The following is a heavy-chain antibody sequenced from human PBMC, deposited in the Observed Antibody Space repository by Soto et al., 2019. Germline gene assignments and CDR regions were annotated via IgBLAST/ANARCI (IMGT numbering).Heavy chain of an antibody. D-gene: IGHD6-13*01. CDR1: GGAISFYN. CDR2: SYSSGST. Sequence: ETLSLTCTVSGGAISFYNWNWIRQSPGKGLEWIGYSYSSGSTNYNPSLKSRVTISVYTPKNQFSLQLTYVTAADTAVYYCARGDSTTHGDSFDIWGQGTMVTVSS. CDR3: ARGDSTTHGDSFDI. V-gene: IGHV4-59*01. J-gene: IGHJ3*02.